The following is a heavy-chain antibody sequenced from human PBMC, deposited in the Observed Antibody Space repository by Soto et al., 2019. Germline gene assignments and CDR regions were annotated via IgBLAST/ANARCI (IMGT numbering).Heavy chain of an antibody. Sequence: GGSLRLSCAASGFTFSSYAMSWVRQAPGKGLEWVSAISGSGGSTYYADSVKGRFTISRDNSKNTLYLQMNSLRAEDTAVYYCAKDRPYCSSTSCYRGAFDYWGQGTLVTVSS. V-gene: IGHV3-23*01. D-gene: IGHD2-2*01. CDR3: AKDRPYCSSTSCYRGAFDY. J-gene: IGHJ4*02. CDR1: GFTFSSYA. CDR2: ISGSGGST.